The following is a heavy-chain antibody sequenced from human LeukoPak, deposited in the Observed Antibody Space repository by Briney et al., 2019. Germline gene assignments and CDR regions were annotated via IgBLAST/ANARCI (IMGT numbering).Heavy chain of an antibody. CDR3: ARDYSPSDVVVPAISYYMDV. CDR2: ISYDGSNK. D-gene: IGHD2-2*01. V-gene: IGHV3-30*04. CDR1: GFTFSSYA. J-gene: IGHJ6*03. Sequence: GGSLRLSCAASGFTFSSYAMHWVRQAPGKGLEWVAVISYDGSNKYYADSVKGRFTISRDNSKNTLYLQMNSLRAEDTAVYYCARDYSPSDVVVPAISYYMDVWGKGTTVTVSS.